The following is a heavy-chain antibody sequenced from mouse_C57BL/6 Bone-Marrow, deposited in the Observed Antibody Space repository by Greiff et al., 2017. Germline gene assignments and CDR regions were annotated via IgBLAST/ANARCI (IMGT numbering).Heavy chain of an antibody. V-gene: IGHV1-50*01. D-gene: IGHD1-1*02. CDR3: ASWAYGGFAD. J-gene: IGHJ3*01. Sequence: QVQLQQPGAELVKPGASVKLSCKASGYTFTSYWMQWVKQRPGQGLEWIGEIDPSDSYTNYNQKFKGKATLTVDTSSSTAYMQLSSLTSEDYAVYYCASWAYGGFADWGQGTLVTVSA. CDR1: GYTFTSYW. CDR2: IDPSDSYT.